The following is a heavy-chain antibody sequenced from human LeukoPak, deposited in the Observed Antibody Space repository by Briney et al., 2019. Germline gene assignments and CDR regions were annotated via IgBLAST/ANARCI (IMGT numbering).Heavy chain of an antibody. CDR3: ARLYCGSTYCYSLQVVDY. Sequence: VKPSETLSLTCAVSGYSISSGYYWGWIRQPPGKGLEWIGSIYHSGSTYYNPSLKSRVTISVDTSKNQLSLKLSSVTAADTAVYYCARLYCGSTYCYSLQVVDYWGQGTLVTVSS. D-gene: IGHD2-2*02. CDR2: IYHSGST. CDR1: GYSISSGYY. V-gene: IGHV4-38-2*01. J-gene: IGHJ4*02.